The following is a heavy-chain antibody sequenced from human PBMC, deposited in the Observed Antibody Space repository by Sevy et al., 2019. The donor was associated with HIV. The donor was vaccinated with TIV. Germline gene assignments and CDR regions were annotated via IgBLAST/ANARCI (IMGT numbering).Heavy chain of an antibody. J-gene: IGHJ6*02. CDR3: ARDGGVTARSGMDV. D-gene: IGHD2-8*02. V-gene: IGHV3-74*01. Sequence: GGSLRLSCAASGFTLSTYRMHWVRQAPGKGLVWVSHINSYVSSTRQADSVKGRFTISRDNAKNTLYLQMNSVRAEDTAVYYCARDGGVTARSGMDVWGQGTTVTVSS. CDR1: GFTLSTYR. CDR2: INSYVSST.